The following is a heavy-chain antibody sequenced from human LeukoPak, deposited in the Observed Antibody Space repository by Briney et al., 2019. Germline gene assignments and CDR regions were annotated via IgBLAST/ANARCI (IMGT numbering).Heavy chain of an antibody. CDR2: ISWNGGRT. D-gene: IGHD3-10*02. Sequence: GGSLRLSCAASGFTFSSYSMNWVRQAPGKGLEWVSGISWNGGRTHYADSVKGRFTISRDNAKNSLYLQMNSLRAEDTAVYYCAELGITMIGGVWGKGTTVTISS. V-gene: IGHV3-48*04. J-gene: IGHJ6*04. CDR3: AELGITMIGGV. CDR1: GFTFSSYS.